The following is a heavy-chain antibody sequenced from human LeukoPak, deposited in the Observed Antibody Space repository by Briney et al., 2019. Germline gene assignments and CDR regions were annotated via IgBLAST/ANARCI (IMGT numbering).Heavy chain of an antibody. J-gene: IGHJ4*02. D-gene: IGHD2-15*01. CDR3: ARCSGDSCYDINFDF. V-gene: IGHV1-2*02. CDR1: GYTFNGYY. CDR2: ISPNSGDT. Sequence: ASVKVSCKASGYTFNGYYMHWVRQAPGQGLEWMGWISPNSGDTHYTQKFQGRVTMTRDTSTTTAYMEMSRLRSDDTAVYYCARCSGDSCYDINFDFWGQGTLVTVSS.